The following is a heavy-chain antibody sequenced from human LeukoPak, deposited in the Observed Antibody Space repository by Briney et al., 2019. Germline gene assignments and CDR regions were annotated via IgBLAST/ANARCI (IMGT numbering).Heavy chain of an antibody. J-gene: IGHJ4*02. D-gene: IGHD3-22*01. CDR2: IIPIFGTA. CDR3: ASSFYDSSGYYVSSY. Sequence: ASVKDSCKASGYTFDTYVIGWVRQAPGQGLEWMGGIIPIFGTANYAQKFQGRVTITADESTSTAYMELSSLRSEDTAVYYCASSFYDSSGYYVSSYWGQGTLVTVSS. CDR1: GYTFDTYV. V-gene: IGHV1-69*13.